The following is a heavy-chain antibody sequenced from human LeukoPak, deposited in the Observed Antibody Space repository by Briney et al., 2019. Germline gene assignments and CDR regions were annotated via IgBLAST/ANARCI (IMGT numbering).Heavy chain of an antibody. J-gene: IGHJ4*02. D-gene: IGHD5-18*01. Sequence: GGSLRLSCTASGFTFGDYAMSWVRQAPGKGLECVGFIRSKAYGGTTEYAASVKGRFTISRDDSKSIAYLQMNSLKTEDTAVYYCTRHSYGFLPDYWGQGTLVTVSS. CDR3: TRHSYGFLPDY. CDR2: IRSKAYGGTT. CDR1: GFTFGDYA. V-gene: IGHV3-49*04.